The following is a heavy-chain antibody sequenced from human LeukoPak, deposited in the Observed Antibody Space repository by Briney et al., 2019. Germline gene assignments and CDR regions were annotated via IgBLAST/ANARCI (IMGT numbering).Heavy chain of an antibody. D-gene: IGHD3/OR15-3a*01. V-gene: IGHV3-48*02. CDR1: GFTFSSYS. CDR3: ARVALDFWTPAFDY. Sequence: GGSLRLSCAASGFTFSSYSMNWVRQAPGKGLEWVSYISSSISTIYYADSVKGRFTISRDNAKNSLYLQMNSLRDEDTAVYYCARVALDFWTPAFDYWGQGTLVTVSS. J-gene: IGHJ4*02. CDR2: ISSSISTI.